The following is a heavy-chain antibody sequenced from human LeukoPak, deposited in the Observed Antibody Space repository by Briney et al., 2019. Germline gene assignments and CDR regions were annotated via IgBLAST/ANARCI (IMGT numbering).Heavy chain of an antibody. CDR3: ARGRNIVATIIGY. D-gene: IGHD5-12*01. CDR2: MNPNSGNT. V-gene: IGHV1-8*01. CDR1: GYTFTSYD. Sequence: ASVKVSCKASGYTFTSYDINWVRQATGQGLEWMGWMNPNSGNTGYAQKFQGRVTMTRNTSISTAYMELSSLRSEDTAVYYCARGRNIVATIIGYWGQRTLVTVSS. J-gene: IGHJ4*02.